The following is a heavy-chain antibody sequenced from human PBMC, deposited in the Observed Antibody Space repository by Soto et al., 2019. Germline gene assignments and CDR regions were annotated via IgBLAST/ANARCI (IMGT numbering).Heavy chain of an antibody. Sequence: SETLSLTCTVSGGSISSSSYYWGWIRQPPGKGLEWIGSIYYSGSTYYNPSLKSRVTISVDTSKNQFSLKLSSVTAADTAVYYCADGAFDIWGQGTRVTVAS. V-gene: IGHV4-39*01. CDR1: GGSISSSSYY. CDR2: IYYSGST. J-gene: IGHJ3*02. CDR3: ADGAFDI.